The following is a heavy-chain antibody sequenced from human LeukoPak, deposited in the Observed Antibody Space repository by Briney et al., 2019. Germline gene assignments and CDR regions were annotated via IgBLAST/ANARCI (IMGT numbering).Heavy chain of an antibody. V-gene: IGHV3-21*01. CDR1: GFTFSSHS. J-gene: IGHJ4*02. D-gene: IGHD3-22*01. CDR2: ITSSSDYI. Sequence: GGSLRLSCAASGFTFSSHSMNWVRQAPGKGLEWVSVITSSSDYIYYTDSLKGRFTVSRDNAKNSLYLQVNSLRAEDTAVYYCVRESVYYDSSGYYNVLDYWGQGTLVTVSS. CDR3: VRESVYYDSSGYYNVLDY.